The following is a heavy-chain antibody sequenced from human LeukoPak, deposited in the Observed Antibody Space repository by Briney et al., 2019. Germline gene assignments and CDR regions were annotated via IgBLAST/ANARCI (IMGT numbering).Heavy chain of an antibody. CDR2: ISYDGSNK. CDR1: GFTFSSYA. D-gene: IGHD3-22*01. J-gene: IGHJ4*02. CDR3: ARDFGISYYDSSGDENYFDY. V-gene: IGHV3-30*04. Sequence: PGRSLRLSCAASGFTFSSYAMHWVRQAPGEGLEWVAVISYDGSNKYYADSVKGRFTISRDNSKNTLYLQMNSLRAEDTAVYYCARDFGISYYDSSGDENYFDYWGQGTLVTVSS.